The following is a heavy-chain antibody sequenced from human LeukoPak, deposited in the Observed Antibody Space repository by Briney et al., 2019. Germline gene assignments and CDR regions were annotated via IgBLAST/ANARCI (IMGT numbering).Heavy chain of an antibody. CDR1: GFTFSGSA. CDR3: TRPFYCSSPSCYEDY. J-gene: IGHJ4*02. D-gene: IGHD2-2*01. Sequence: PGGSLKLSCAASGFTFSGSAMHWVRQASGKGLEWVGRIRSKANSYATAYAASVKGRFTISRGDSKNTAYLQMNSLKTEDTAVYYCTRPFYCSSPSCYEDYWGQGTLVTVSS. V-gene: IGHV3-73*01. CDR2: IRSKANSYAT.